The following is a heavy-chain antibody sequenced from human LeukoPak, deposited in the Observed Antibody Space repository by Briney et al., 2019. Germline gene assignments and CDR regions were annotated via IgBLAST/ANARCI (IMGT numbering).Heavy chain of an antibody. CDR1: GGSFSGYY. V-gene: IGHV4-34*01. CDR3: AREGIVVVPAAIGFDY. Sequence: SETLSLTCAVYGGSFSGYYWSWIRHPPGKGLEWIGEINHIGSTNYNPSLKSRVTISVDTSKNQFSLKLSSVTAADTAVYYCAREGIVVVPAAIGFDYWGQGTLVTVSS. D-gene: IGHD2-2*01. CDR2: INHIGST. J-gene: IGHJ4*02.